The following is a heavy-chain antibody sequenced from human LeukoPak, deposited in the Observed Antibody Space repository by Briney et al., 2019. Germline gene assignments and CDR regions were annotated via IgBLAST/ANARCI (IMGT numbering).Heavy chain of an antibody. Sequence: PGGSLRLSCAASGFTFSTFGMHWVRQAPGKGLEWVAVISYDESNKYYAESVKGRFTISRDNSKNTLYLQMNSLRAEDTAVYYCAKGNFDWLLDDYWSQGTLVTVSS. J-gene: IGHJ4*02. CDR1: GFTFSTFG. CDR3: AKGNFDWLLDDY. CDR2: ISYDESNK. D-gene: IGHD3-9*01. V-gene: IGHV3-30*18.